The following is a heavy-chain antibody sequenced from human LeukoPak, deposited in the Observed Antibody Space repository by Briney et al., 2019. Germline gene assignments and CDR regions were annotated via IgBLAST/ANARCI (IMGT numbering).Heavy chain of an antibody. CDR1: GFTFSSYW. J-gene: IGHJ4*02. CDR2: IKQDGSEK. Sequence: GGSLRLSCAASGFTFSSYWMSWVRQAPGKGLEWVANIKQDGSEKYYVDSVKGRFTISRDNAKNSLYLQMNSLRAEDTAVYYCARAEYYDFWSGCYWGQGTLVTVSS. D-gene: IGHD3-3*01. V-gene: IGHV3-7*03. CDR3: ARAEYYDFWSGCY.